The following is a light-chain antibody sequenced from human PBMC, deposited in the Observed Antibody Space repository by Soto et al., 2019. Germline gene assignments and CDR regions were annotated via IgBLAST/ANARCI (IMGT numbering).Light chain of an antibody. V-gene: IGKV3-15*01. CDR2: GAS. CDR1: QSVSSK. CDR3: QQYNSWPPWT. Sequence: EIVMTQSPATLSVSPGERATLSCRASQSVSSKLAWYQQKPGQAPRLLIFGASTMATGIPARFSGSGSGTEFTLTISSLQSEDFAIYYCQQYNSWPPWTFGQGTKVEIK. J-gene: IGKJ1*01.